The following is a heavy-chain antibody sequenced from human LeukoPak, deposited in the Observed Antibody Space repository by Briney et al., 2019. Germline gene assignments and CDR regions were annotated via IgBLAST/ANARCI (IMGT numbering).Heavy chain of an antibody. CDR3: ARGVVLMVYADMSHYHYYMDV. CDR1: AGSFRGYY. D-gene: IGHD2-8*01. V-gene: IGHV4-34*01. Sequence: KASETLSLTCGVYAGSFRGYYWSWIRQPPGKGLEWIGEISHSASTNYNPSLKSRVTISVDTSRNQFSLKLSSVTAADTAVYYCARGVVLMVYADMSHYHYYMDVWGKGTTVTVSS. CDR2: ISHSAST. J-gene: IGHJ6*03.